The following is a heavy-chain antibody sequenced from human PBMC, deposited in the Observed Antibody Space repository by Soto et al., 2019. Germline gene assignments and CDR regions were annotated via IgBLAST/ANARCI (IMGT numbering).Heavy chain of an antibody. Sequence: PGGSLRLSCAASGFTFSNYAMNWVRQAPGKGLEWVSSISSSGDDTYYPDSVKGRFTISRDNSRNTLYLQMNSLRAEDTAIFFCAKNGYEYSTSSPWFDPWGKGTLVTVSS. CDR3: AKNGYEYSTSSPWFDP. CDR2: ISSSGDDT. CDR1: GFTFSNYA. D-gene: IGHD6-6*01. V-gene: IGHV3-23*01. J-gene: IGHJ5*02.